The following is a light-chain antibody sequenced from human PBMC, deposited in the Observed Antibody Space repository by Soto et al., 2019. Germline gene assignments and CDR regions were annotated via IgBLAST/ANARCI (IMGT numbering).Light chain of an antibody. J-gene: IGKJ1*01. CDR1: QSLAHSDGNTY. Sequence: VLTQTPLSSLVTLGQPASISCKSSQSLAHSDGNTYLNWLQQRPGQPPRLLIYKTSNRFPGVPDRFSGSGTGTDFTLKISRVEAEDVGVYYCVEATLLPHAFGQGTNVEIK. CDR2: KTS. V-gene: IGKV2-24*01. CDR3: VEATLLPHA.